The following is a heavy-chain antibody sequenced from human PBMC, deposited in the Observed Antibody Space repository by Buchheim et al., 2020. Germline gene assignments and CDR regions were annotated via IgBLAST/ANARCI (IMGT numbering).Heavy chain of an antibody. CDR3: ARDGSGSYYNDPGYYYGMDV. D-gene: IGHD3-10*01. Sequence: QVQLVQSGAEVKKPGASVKVSCKASGYTFTGYYMHWVRQAPGQGLEWMGWINPNSGGTNYAKKFQGRVTMTRDTSISPAYMELSRLRSDDTAVYYCARDGSGSYYNDPGYYYGMDVWGQGTT. J-gene: IGHJ6*02. CDR1: GYTFTGYY. CDR2: INPNSGGT. V-gene: IGHV1-2*02.